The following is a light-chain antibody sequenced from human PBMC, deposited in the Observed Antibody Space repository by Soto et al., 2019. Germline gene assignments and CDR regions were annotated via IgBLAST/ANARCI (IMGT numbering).Light chain of an antibody. J-gene: IGKJ1*01. V-gene: IGKV3-15*01. Sequence: EIVMTQSPATLSVSPGERATLSCRASQSVSNNLAWYQQKHGQAPRLLFYGASTRATGIPARFSGSGSGTEFTLTICSLQSEDFAVYFCQQYNNWPRWAFGQGTKVEIK. CDR1: QSVSNN. CDR3: QQYNNWPRWA. CDR2: GAS.